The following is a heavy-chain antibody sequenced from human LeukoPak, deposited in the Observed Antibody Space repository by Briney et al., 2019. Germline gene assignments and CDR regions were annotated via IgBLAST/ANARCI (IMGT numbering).Heavy chain of an antibody. Sequence: SETLSLTCAVYGGSFSDYYWRWIRQSPGKGREGMGEINHSGSTNYNPSLKTRVTISVDTSNNQFSLKLTSVTAADAAVYYCARDSSYYYGSVGPIPLDYWGQGTLVTVSS. V-gene: IGHV4-34*01. CDR2: INHSGST. J-gene: IGHJ4*02. CDR3: ARDSSYYYGSVGPIPLDY. CDR1: GGSFSDYY. D-gene: IGHD3-10*01.